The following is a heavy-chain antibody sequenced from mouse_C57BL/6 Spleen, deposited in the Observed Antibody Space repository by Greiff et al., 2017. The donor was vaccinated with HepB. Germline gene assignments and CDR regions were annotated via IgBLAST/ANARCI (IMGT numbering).Heavy chain of an antibody. Sequence: VTLKESGPGILQSSLTLRLTCSFSGFSLSTSGMGVGWIRQPSGKGLEWLVHIYWDDDKRYNPFLKSRLTISKDTYRNQVFLKITSVDTADTATYYCAGKPDFRSSAFPRWGQGTPVSV. CDR3: AGKPDFRSSAFPR. CDR2: IYWDDDK. V-gene: IGHV8-12*01. J-gene: IGHJ3*01. CDR1: GFSLSTSGMG.